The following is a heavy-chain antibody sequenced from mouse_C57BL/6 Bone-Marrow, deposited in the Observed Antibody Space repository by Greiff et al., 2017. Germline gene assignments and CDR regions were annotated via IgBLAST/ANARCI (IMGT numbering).Heavy chain of an antibody. J-gene: IGHJ4*01. CDR1: GSNINDYY. CDR2: IDPENGDT. Sequence: EVQLQESGAELVRPGASVKLSCTASGSNINDYYMHWVKQRPEQGLAWIGWIDPENGDTEYAPTFQGKATLTADTSSNTAYLQLSSLTSEDTAVYYCTTPIYYAGDYWGQGTSVTVSS. V-gene: IGHV14-4*01. CDR3: TTPIYYAGDY.